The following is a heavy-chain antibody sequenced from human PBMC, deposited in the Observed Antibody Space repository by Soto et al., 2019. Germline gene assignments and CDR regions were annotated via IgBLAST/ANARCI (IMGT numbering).Heavy chain of an antibody. CDR3: ARGYCSSTSCYEFDY. CDR1: SGSISSYY. V-gene: IGHV4-59*01. Sequence: SETLSLTCTVSSGSISSYYWNWIRQPPGKGLEWIGSIYYSGNTNCSPSLKSRVTISVDTSKKQFSLKLTSVTAADTAMYYCARGYCSSTSCYEFDYWGQGTLVTVSS. D-gene: IGHD2-2*01. J-gene: IGHJ4*02. CDR2: IYYSGNT.